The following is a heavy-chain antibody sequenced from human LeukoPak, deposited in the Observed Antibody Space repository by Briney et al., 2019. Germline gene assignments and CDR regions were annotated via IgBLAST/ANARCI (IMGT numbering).Heavy chain of an antibody. Sequence: AASVKVSCNASGYTFTSYYMHWVRQAPGQGLEWMGIINPSGGTTSYAQKFQGRVTMTRDTSTSTVYMELSSLRSEDTAVYYCARCGEPSYDILTGYSRFDYWGQGTLVTVSS. CDR3: ARCGEPSYDILTGYSRFDY. D-gene: IGHD3-9*01. CDR1: GYTFTSYY. CDR2: INPSGGTT. J-gene: IGHJ4*02. V-gene: IGHV1-46*01.